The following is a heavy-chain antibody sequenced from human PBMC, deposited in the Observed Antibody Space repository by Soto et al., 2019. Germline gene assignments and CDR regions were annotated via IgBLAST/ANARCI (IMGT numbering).Heavy chain of an antibody. CDR1: GGSISSSSYY. CDR2: IYYSGST. V-gene: IGHV4-39*01. J-gene: IGHJ4*02. D-gene: IGHD1-1*01. Sequence: SETLSLTCTVSGGSISSSSYYWGWIRQPPGKGLEWIGSIYYSGSTYYNPSLKSRVTISVDTSKNQFSLKLSSVTAADTAVYYCARHINSVLIDYWGQGTLVTVSS. CDR3: ARHINSVLIDY.